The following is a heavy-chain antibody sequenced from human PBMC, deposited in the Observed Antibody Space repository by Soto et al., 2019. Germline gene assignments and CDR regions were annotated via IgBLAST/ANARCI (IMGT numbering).Heavy chain of an antibody. CDR1: GFTVSSNY. CDR3: AGENSYYESRGYSAFDI. J-gene: IGHJ3*02. V-gene: IGHV3-53*01. Sequence: PGGSLRLSCAASGFTVSSNYMSWVRQAPGKGLEWVSVIYSGGSTYYADSVKGRFTISRDNSKNTLYLQMNSLRAEDTAVYYCAGENSYYESRGYSAFDIWGQGTIVTVSS. D-gene: IGHD3-22*01. CDR2: IYSGGST.